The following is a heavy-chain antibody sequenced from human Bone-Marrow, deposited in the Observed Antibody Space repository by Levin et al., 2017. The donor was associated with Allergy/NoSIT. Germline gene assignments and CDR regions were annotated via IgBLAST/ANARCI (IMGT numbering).Heavy chain of an antibody. D-gene: IGHD3-10*01. Sequence: SCVASGFTFDDSAMHWVRQAPGKGLEWVSGISWNSGAIGYGDSVRGRFIISRDNAKKTLYLQMNRLRTEDTAFYYCTTANGAGSYSDYWGQGTLVTVSS. CDR3: TTANGAGSYSDY. CDR1: GFTFDDSA. V-gene: IGHV3-9*01. CDR2: ISWNSGAI. J-gene: IGHJ4*02.